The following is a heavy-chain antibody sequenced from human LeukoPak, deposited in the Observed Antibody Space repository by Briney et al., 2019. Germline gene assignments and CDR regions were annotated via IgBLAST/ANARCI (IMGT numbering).Heavy chain of an antibody. CDR1: GGSFSGYY. CDR2: INHSGST. D-gene: IGHD2-2*01. V-gene: IGHV4-34*01. Sequence: SETLSLTCAVYGGSFSGYYWSWSRQPPGKGLEWIGEINHSGSTNYNPSLKSRVTISVDTSKNQFSLKLSSVTAADTAVYYCARDRYCSSTSCLPFDYWGQGTLVTVSS. CDR3: ARDRYCSSTSCLPFDY. J-gene: IGHJ4*02.